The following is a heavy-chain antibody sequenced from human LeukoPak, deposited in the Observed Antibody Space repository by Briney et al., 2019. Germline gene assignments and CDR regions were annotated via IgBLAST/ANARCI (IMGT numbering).Heavy chain of an antibody. CDR1: GYTFTSYY. D-gene: IGHD3-22*01. Sequence: GASVKVSCKASGYTFTSYYMHWVRRAPGQGLEWMGMINPRGGSTSYAQKFQGRVTMTRDTSTSTVYMELSSLRSEDTAVYYCARGGYYDSSGSGADYFDYWGQGTLVTVSS. CDR3: ARGGYYDSSGSGADYFDY. J-gene: IGHJ4*02. V-gene: IGHV1-46*01. CDR2: INPRGGST.